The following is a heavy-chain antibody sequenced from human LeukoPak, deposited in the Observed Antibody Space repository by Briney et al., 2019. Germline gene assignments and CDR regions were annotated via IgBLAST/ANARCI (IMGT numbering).Heavy chain of an antibody. D-gene: IGHD3-9*01. Sequence: GGSLRLSCAASGFTFNNYWMHWVRQAPGKGLVWVSRVNRDGSSTNYADSVKGRFTISRDNAKNTLYLQMNSLRAEDTAVYYCARAPLLRYFDWLHDGGDYWGQGTLVTVSS. CDR2: VNRDGSST. J-gene: IGHJ4*02. CDR1: GFTFNNYW. CDR3: ARAPLLRYFDWLHDGGDY. V-gene: IGHV3-74*01.